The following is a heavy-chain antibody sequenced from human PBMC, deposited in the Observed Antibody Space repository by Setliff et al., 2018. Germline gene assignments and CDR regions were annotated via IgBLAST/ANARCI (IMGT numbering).Heavy chain of an antibody. CDR1: GHITTYG. V-gene: IGHV1-18*01. J-gene: IGHJ4*02. CDR3: ARDTRDKYDTSGHYLSLDY. CDR2: ISAYNGHT. Sequence: GASVKVSCKTSGHITTYGITWVRQAPGQGLEWMGWISAYNGHTNYPQKFQGRVTMTTDTSTGTAYIELRSLRSDDSAVYYCARDTRDKYDTSGHYLSLDYWGQGTLVTVSS. D-gene: IGHD3-22*01.